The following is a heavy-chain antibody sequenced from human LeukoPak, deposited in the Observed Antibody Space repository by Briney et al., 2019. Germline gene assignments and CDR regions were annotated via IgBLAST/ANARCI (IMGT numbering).Heavy chain of an antibody. Sequence: PSETLSLTCTVSGGSISSSSYYWGWIRQPPGKGLEWIGSIYYSGSTYYNPSLKSRVTISVDTSKNQFSLKLSSVTAADTAVYYCARVRYYYDSSGYDFYYYYYGMDVWGQGTTVTVSS. V-gene: IGHV4-39*07. CDR3: ARVRYYYDSSGYDFYYYYYGMDV. CDR1: GGSISSSSYY. D-gene: IGHD3-22*01. CDR2: IYYSGST. J-gene: IGHJ6*02.